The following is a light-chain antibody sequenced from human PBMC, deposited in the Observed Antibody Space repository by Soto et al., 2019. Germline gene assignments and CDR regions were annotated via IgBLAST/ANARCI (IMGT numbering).Light chain of an antibody. CDR2: AAS. V-gene: IGKV3-20*01. CDR1: QSVSISY. CDR3: QQYGSSPRYT. J-gene: IGKJ2*01. Sequence: EIVLTQSPGTLSLSPGERATLSCRASQSVSISYLAWYQQKPGQPPRLLIYAASNRATGSPDRFSGSGSGTDFTLTISRLEPEDVAVYYCQQYGSSPRYTFGQGTKLESK.